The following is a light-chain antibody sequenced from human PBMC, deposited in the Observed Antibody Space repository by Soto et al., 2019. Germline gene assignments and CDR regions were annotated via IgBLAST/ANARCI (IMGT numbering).Light chain of an antibody. CDR2: AAS. J-gene: IGKJ5*01. CDR3: LQHTNFPIT. Sequence: DIQMTQCPSSLSPSVGARVASAFLASQSISSYLNWYQKKPGKAPKLLIYAASSLQTGVQSRFSGSGSGTDFTLTISSLQPEDFATYYCLQHTNFPITFGQGTRLEIK. V-gene: IGKV1-17*01. CDR1: QSISSY.